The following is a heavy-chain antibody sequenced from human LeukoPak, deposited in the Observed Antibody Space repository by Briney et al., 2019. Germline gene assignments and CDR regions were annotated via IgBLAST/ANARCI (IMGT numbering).Heavy chain of an antibody. Sequence: SETLSLTCTVSGGSINSSSYYWSWIRQPAGKGLEWIGRIYTTGSTNYNPSLKSRVTMSVDTSKNQFSLKLSSVTAADTAVYYCARDRSGSYPNFDYWGQGTLVTVSS. V-gene: IGHV4-61*02. D-gene: IGHD1-26*01. CDR3: ARDRSGSYPNFDY. CDR1: GGSINSSSYY. CDR2: IYTTGST. J-gene: IGHJ4*02.